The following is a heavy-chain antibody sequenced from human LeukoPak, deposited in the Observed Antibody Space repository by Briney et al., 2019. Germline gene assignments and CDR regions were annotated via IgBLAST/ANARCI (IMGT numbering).Heavy chain of an antibody. V-gene: IGHV4-59*01. CDR1: GGSISSYY. Sequence: PSQTLSLTCTVSGGSISSYYWSWIRQPPGKGLEWIGYIYYSGSTNYNPSLKSRVTISVDTSKNQFSLKLSSVTAADTAVYYCARAPSSKYYDFWSGYPDYWGQGTLVTVSS. D-gene: IGHD3-3*01. CDR3: ARAPSSKYYDFWSGYPDY. CDR2: IYYSGST. J-gene: IGHJ4*02.